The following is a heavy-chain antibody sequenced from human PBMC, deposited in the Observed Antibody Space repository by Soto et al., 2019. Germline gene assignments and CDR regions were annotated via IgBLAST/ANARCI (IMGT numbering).Heavy chain of an antibody. CDR3: AEGIAAAHWFDP. Sequence: PGGSLRLSCAASGFTFSDYYMSWIRQAPGKGLEWIGEINHSGSTNYNPSLKSRVTISVDTSKNQFSLKLSSVTAADTAVYYCAEGIAAAHWFDPWGQGTLVTVSS. D-gene: IGHD6-13*01. V-gene: IGHV4-34*08. J-gene: IGHJ5*02. CDR2: INHSGST. CDR1: GFTFSDYY.